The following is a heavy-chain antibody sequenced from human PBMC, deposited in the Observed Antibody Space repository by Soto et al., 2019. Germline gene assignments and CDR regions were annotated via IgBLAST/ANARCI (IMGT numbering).Heavy chain of an antibody. V-gene: IGHV4-39*07. J-gene: IGHJ5*02. CDR1: GGSISSSSFY. D-gene: IGHD2-21*02. Sequence: PSETLSLTCTVSGGSISSSSFYWGWIRQPPGKGLEWIGSIYYSGSTYYNPSLKSRVTISVDTSKNQFSLKLSSVTAADTAVYYCARGRIVVVTANWFDPWGQGTLVTVSS. CDR3: ARGRIVVVTANWFDP. CDR2: IYYSGST.